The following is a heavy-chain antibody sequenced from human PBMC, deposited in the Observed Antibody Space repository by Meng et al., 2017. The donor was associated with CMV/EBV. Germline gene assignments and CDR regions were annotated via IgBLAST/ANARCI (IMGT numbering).Heavy chain of an antibody. V-gene: IGHV4-59*01. J-gene: IGHJ4*02. D-gene: IGHD5-18*01. CDR3: ARDPRRGYSYGFDF. CDR2: IYNSGST. Sequence: VSGGSISNYSWSWIRQPPGKGLEWIGYIYNSGSTNYNPSLKSRVTISLDTSKKQFFLRLSSVTAADTAMYYCARDPRRGYSYGFDFWGQGTLVTVSS. CDR1: GGSISNYS.